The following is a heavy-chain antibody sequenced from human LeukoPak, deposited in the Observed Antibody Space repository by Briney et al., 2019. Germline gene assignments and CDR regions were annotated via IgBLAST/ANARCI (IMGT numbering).Heavy chain of an antibody. V-gene: IGHV3-30*02. J-gene: IGHJ4*02. D-gene: IGHD3-3*01. Sequence: GGSLRLSCAASGFTFSSYGMHWVRQAPGKGLEWVAFIRYDGSNKYYADSVKGRFTISRDNSKNTLYLQMNSLKAEDTAVYYCAKGGIHYDFWSGYYATHYFDYWGQGSLVTVSS. CDR1: GFTFSSYG. CDR3: AKGGIHYDFWSGYYATHYFDY. CDR2: IRYDGSNK.